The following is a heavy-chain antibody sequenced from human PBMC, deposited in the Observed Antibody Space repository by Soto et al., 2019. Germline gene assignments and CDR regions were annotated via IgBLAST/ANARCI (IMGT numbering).Heavy chain of an antibody. CDR1: GYSFASYW. D-gene: IGHD6-6*01. J-gene: IGHJ6*02. Sequence: GESLNISCEASGYSFASYWIAWVRQMPGKGLEWMGAVYPGDSDTRYSPSFQGQVTISADKSFSTAYVQWTSLRASDTAMYYCARDRSSSPYYYYYGMDVWGQGTTVTV. CDR2: VYPGDSDT. CDR3: ARDRSSSPYYYYYGMDV. V-gene: IGHV5-51*01.